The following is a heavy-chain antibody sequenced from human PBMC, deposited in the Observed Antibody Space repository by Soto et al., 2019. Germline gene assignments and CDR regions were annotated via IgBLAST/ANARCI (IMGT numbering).Heavy chain of an antibody. CDR2: ISGTSDYI. CDR1: GFTFRIPS. D-gene: IGHD3-10*01. V-gene: IGHV3-21*04. CDR3: AKEDGMVRGVIFDFDY. J-gene: IGHJ4*02. Sequence: GGSLRLSCADSGFTFRIPSRNWVRQAPGKGLEWVSSISGTSDYISYADSVKGRFTISRDNSKNTLYLQMNSLRAEDTAVYYCAKEDGMVRGVIFDFDYWGQGTLVTV.